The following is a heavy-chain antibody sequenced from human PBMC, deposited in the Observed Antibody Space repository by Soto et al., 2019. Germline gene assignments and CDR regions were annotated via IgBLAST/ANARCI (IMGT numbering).Heavy chain of an antibody. D-gene: IGHD4-4*01. CDR1: GYNFTSYA. CDR3: ASSYSNYALIDYYYYGMDV. J-gene: IGHJ6*02. V-gene: IGHV1-3*01. CDR2: INAGNGNT. Sequence: ASVNVSGKASGYNFTSYAMHWVRQATGQRLEWMGWINAGNGNTKYSQKFQGRVTITRDTSASTAYMELSSLRSEDTAVYYCASSYSNYALIDYYYYGMDVWGQGTTVTVSS.